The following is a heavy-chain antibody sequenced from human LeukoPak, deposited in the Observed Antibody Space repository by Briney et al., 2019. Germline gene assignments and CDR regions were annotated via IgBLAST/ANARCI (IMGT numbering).Heavy chain of an antibody. Sequence: ASVTVSCKASGYTFTSYDINWVRQAPGQGLEGMGWINPNTGVANTAQKSQGRVTMTRDTSISTAYMELSRLRSDDTAVYYCARAQKPFLEWFYWGQGTLVTVSS. J-gene: IGHJ4*02. CDR2: INPNTGVA. V-gene: IGHV1-2*02. D-gene: IGHD3-3*02. CDR3: ARAQKPFLEWFY. CDR1: GYTFTSYD.